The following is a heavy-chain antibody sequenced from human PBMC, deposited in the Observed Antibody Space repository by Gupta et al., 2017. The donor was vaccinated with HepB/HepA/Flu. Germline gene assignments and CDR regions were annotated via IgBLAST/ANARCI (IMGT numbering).Heavy chain of an antibody. J-gene: IGHJ5*02. CDR3: AKKVIPANGFNCFDP. V-gene: IGHV3-23*01. Sequence: EVQLLESGGGLVQPGGFLRLSCVGSGFTFSSYDMSWARQAPGKGLEWVSLISASGGTAEYADSVKGRFTISRDNSKNTLYLQMNGLRAEDTAVYYCAKKVIPANGFNCFDPWGQGTVVIVSS. CDR1: GFTFSSYD. D-gene: IGHD2-8*01. CDR2: ISASGGTA.